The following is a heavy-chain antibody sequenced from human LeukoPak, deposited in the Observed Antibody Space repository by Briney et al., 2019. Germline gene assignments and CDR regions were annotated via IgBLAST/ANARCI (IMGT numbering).Heavy chain of an antibody. D-gene: IGHD3-10*02. Sequence: SETLSLTCTVSGGSISSGSYYWGWTRQPPGKGLEWIGYIYYSGSTNYNPSLKSRVTISVDTSKNQFSLKLSSVTAADTAVYYCARGIGQYYYIPSNDYWGQGTLVTVSS. CDR2: IYYSGST. CDR3: ARGIGQYYYIPSNDY. J-gene: IGHJ4*02. CDR1: GGSISSGSYY. V-gene: IGHV4-61*01.